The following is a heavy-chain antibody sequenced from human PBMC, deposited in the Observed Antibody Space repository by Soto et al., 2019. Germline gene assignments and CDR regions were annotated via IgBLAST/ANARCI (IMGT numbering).Heavy chain of an antibody. D-gene: IGHD3-16*01. V-gene: IGHV4-59*08. J-gene: IGHJ4*02. CDR3: ARHVVIVSGGSSFDF. CDR1: GGSISGYY. CDR2: VYYTGGT. Sequence: SETLSLTCTVSGGSISGYYWSWIRQPPGKGLEWVGYVYYTGGTNYNPSLKSRLTISVDTSKNQFSLKLTPVTAADTAVYYCARHVVIVSGGSSFDFWGQGILVTVSS.